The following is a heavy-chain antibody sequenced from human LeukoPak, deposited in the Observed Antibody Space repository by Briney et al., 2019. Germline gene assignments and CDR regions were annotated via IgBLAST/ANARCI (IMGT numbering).Heavy chain of an antibody. CDR3: ARAYCSGGSCTWGLFDS. CDR2: ISDSGGST. Sequence: GGSLRLSCEVFGFTFSTSAMSWVRQAPGKGLEWVSTISDSGGSTYYTESVKGRFTISRDNSMSTLSLQMKSLRVEDTALYYCARAYCSGGSCTWGLFDSWGQGTLVSVSS. J-gene: IGHJ4*02. V-gene: IGHV3-23*01. CDR1: GFTFSTSA. D-gene: IGHD2-15*01.